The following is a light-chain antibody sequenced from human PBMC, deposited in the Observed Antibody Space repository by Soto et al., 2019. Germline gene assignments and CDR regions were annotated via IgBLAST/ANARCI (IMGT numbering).Light chain of an antibody. CDR1: QSVTNY. V-gene: IGKV3-15*01. J-gene: IGKJ5*01. Sequence: TQSPDTLSLSPGARAPLSCRASQSVTNYIAWYQQRPGQAPRLLIYGASTRATGIPARFSGSVCGTEFTLTIRSLQPDDFVTYFGQQYNSYPMYTFGQGTRLEIK. CDR3: QQYNSYPMYT. CDR2: GAS.